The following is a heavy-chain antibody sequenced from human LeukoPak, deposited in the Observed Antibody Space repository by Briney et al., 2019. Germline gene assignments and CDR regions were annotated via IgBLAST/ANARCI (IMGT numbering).Heavy chain of an antibody. CDR2: ISGSGGST. D-gene: IGHD3-10*01. CDR3: AKDSAHLPMVRGVYLDY. CDR1: GFTFSSYA. J-gene: IGHJ4*02. Sequence: GGSLRLSCAATGFTFSSYAMSWVRQAPGKGLEWVSAISGSGGSTYYADSVKGRFTISRDNSKNTLYLQMNSLRAEDTAVYYCAKDSAHLPMVRGVYLDYWGQGTLVTVSS. V-gene: IGHV3-23*01.